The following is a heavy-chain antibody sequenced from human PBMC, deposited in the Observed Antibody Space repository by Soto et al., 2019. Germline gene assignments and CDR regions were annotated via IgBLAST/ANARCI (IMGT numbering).Heavy chain of an antibody. V-gene: IGHV4-34*01. CDR1: GGSFSDYY. J-gene: IGHJ4*02. D-gene: IGHD2-2*01. CDR2: INHSGNT. CDR3: ARLDCSSTSCYFGY. Sequence: SETLSLTCGVYGGSFSDYYWSGIRQPPGKGLEWIGEINHSGNTNCKSSLKSRVTMSVEKSRNQFSLKLNSVTAADTAVYYCARLDCSSTSCYFGYWGQGTLVTVSS.